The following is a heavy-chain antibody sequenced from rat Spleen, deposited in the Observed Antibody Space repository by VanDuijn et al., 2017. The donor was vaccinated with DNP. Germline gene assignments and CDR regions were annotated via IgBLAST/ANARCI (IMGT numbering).Heavy chain of an antibody. D-gene: IGHD3-8*01. Sequence: EVQLVESGGGPVQPGRSLKLSCVASGFNFNDNWMGWVRQAPTKGLEWVATISYDGSSTYYRDSVKGRFTISRDNARSTLYLQMNSLRSEDTATYFCTSNPHIRTAAPFDYWGQGVMVTVSS. V-gene: IGHV5-29*01. CDR1: GFNFNDNW. J-gene: IGHJ2*01. CDR2: ISYDGSST. CDR3: TSNPHIRTAAPFDY.